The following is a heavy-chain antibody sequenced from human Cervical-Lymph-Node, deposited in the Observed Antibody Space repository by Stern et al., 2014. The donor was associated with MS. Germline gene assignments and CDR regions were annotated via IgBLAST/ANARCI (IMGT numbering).Heavy chain of an antibody. J-gene: IGHJ4*02. Sequence: EVQLVESGGGLVQPGGSLRLSCAASGYSFGRYWMHWVRQAPGKGLVWVARINEDGSITDQAASVNGRFTVSRDNAQNTLYLEMHNLRVENTAVYYCERDAGGRQGFWGQGTLVTVSS. CDR3: ERDAGGRQGF. CDR1: GYSFGRYW. CDR2: INEDGSIT. D-gene: IGHD6-25*01. V-gene: IGHV3-74*01.